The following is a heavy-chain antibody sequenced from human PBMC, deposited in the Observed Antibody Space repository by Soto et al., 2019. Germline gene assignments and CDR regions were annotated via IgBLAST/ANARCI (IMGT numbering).Heavy chain of an antibody. CDR2: ISAYNGNT. Sequence: ASVKVSCKASGYTFTSYGISWVRQAPGQGLEWMGWISAYNGNTNYAQKLQGRVTMTTDTSTSTAYMELRSLRSDDTAVYYCARDSRPDPPGDYDILTGLVGDAFDIWGQGTMVTVSS. J-gene: IGHJ3*02. CDR1: GYTFTSYG. CDR3: ARDSRPDPPGDYDILTGLVGDAFDI. V-gene: IGHV1-18*01. D-gene: IGHD3-9*01.